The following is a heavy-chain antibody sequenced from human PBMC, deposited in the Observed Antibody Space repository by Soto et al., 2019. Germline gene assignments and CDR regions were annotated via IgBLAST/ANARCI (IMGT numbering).Heavy chain of an antibody. CDR1: GFTFSSYA. J-gene: IGHJ4*02. V-gene: IGHV3-23*01. Sequence: EMELLESGGGLVQPGGSLRLSCEASGFTFSSYAMSWVRQAPGQGLEWVSDISGSGGGTYYAASVRGRFTISRDNSKNTVYLQMNSLRAEDTAGYVGARIVEHYYILTVEGLDYWGQGSLVSVSS. D-gene: IGHD3-9*01. CDR2: ISGSGGGT. CDR3: ARIVEHYYILTVEGLDY.